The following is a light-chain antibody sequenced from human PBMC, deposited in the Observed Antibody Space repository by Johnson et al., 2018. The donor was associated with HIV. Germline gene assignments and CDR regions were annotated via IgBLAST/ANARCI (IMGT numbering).Light chain of an antibody. CDR2: EST. CDR1: SSNIGSNT. CDR3: GTWDSRLNVYL. J-gene: IGLJ1*01. V-gene: IGLV1-51*02. Sequence: QSILTQPPSASGTPGQRVTISCSGSSSNIGSNTVNWYQQLPGTAPKLLIYESTNRPSGIPDRFSGSKSGTSATLGISGLQTGDEADYYCGTWDSRLNVYLFGPGTKVTVL.